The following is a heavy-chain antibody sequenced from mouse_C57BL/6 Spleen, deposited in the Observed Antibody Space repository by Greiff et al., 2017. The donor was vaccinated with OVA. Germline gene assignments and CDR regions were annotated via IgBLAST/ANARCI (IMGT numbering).Heavy chain of an antibody. D-gene: IGHD1-1*01. CDR3: ARQSYYYGSSQAWFAY. J-gene: IGHJ3*01. CDR2: IYPGSGST. V-gene: IGHV1-55*01. Sequence: QVQLQQPGAELVKPGASVKMSCKASGYTFTSYWITWVKQRPGQGLEWIGDIYPGSGSTNYNQKFKSKATLTVDPSSSTAYMQLSSLTSEDSAVYYCARQSYYYGSSQAWFAYWGQGTLVTVSA. CDR1: GYTFTSYW.